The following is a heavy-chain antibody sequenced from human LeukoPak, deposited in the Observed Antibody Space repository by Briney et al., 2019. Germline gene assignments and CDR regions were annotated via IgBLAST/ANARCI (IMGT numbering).Heavy chain of an antibody. CDR1: GGSFSGYY. J-gene: IGHJ4*02. Sequence: SETLSLTCAVYGGSFSGYYWSWIRQPPGKGLEWLGEINHSGSTNYNPSLKSRVTISVDTSKNQFSLKLSSVTAADTAVYYCAKDRGEVPATFGYWGQGTLVTVSS. V-gene: IGHV4-34*01. CDR2: INHSGST. D-gene: IGHD2-2*01. CDR3: AKDRGEVPATFGY.